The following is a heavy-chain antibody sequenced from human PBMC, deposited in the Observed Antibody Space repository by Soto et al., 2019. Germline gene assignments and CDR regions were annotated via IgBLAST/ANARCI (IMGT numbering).Heavy chain of an antibody. CDR1: GYTFTRYA. V-gene: IGHV1-3*01. CDR2: INAGNGNT. CDR3: ARDGFGGYCTNGVCYPGNWFDP. Sequence: ASVKVSCKASGYTFTRYAMHWVRQAPGQRLEWMGWINAGNGNTKYSQKFQGRVTITRDTSASTAYMELSSLRSEDTAVYYCARDGFGGYCTNGVCYPGNWFDPWG. D-gene: IGHD2-8*01. J-gene: IGHJ5*02.